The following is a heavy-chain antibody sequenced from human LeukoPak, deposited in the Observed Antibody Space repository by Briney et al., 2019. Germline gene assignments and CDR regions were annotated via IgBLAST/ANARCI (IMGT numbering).Heavy chain of an antibody. CDR2: IYPGDSDT. Sequence: GESLKISCKGSGYRFTTYWIGWVRQMPGKGLEWMGIIYPGDSDTGYSPSVQGQVTISADKSISTTYLQWSSLKASDTGMYYSERRIHSGSSGFDIWGQGPMVTVSS. D-gene: IGHD1-26*01. CDR3: ERRIHSGSSGFDI. V-gene: IGHV5-51*01. J-gene: IGHJ3*02. CDR1: GYRFTTYW.